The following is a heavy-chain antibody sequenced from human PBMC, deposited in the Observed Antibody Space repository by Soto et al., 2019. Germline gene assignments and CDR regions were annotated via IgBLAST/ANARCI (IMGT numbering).Heavy chain of an antibody. CDR2: ISGSGGST. D-gene: IGHD1-26*01. CDR1: GFTFSSCD. CDR3: ASLGNIVGATTFYYYYGMDV. J-gene: IGHJ6*02. V-gene: IGHV3-23*01. Sequence: GGSLRPSCAASGFTFSSCDMSWVRKAPGQGLEWVSAISGSGGSTYYADSVKGRFTTSRDNSKNTLYLQMNSLRAEDTPVYFCASLGNIVGATTFYYYYGMDVWGQGTTVPVSS.